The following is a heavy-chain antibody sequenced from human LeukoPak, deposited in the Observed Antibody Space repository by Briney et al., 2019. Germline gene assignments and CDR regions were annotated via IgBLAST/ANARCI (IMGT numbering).Heavy chain of an antibody. CDR2: INHSGST. CDR3: ARGPLLGITAAGTTYFDY. J-gene: IGHJ4*02. V-gene: IGHV4-34*01. D-gene: IGHD6-13*01. Sequence: SETLSLTCAVYGGSFSDYYWSWIRQPPGKGLEWIGEINHSGSTNYNPSLKSRGTISVDTSKNQFSLKLSSVTAADTAVYYCARGPLLGITAAGTTYFDYWGQGTLVTVSS. CDR1: GGSFSDYY.